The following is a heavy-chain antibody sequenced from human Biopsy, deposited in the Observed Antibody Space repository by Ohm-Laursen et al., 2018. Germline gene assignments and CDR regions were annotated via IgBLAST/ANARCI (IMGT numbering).Heavy chain of an antibody. CDR2: IRDSGDSA. CDR3: ARGPSGVATIG. J-gene: IGHJ4*02. D-gene: IGHD5-24*01. V-gene: IGHV3-23*01. CDR1: GFTFSSHA. Sequence: SLRLSCAASGFTFSSHAMAWVRQAPGKGLEWVSGIRDSGDSAYYADSVKGRFTISRDSSKSTLYLQMNSLRVEDTAVYYCARGPSGVATIGRGQGTLVTVSS.